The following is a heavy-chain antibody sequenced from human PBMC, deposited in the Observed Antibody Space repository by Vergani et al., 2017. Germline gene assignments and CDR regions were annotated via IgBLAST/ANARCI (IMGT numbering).Heavy chain of an antibody. CDR2: IIPIFGTA. V-gene: IGHV1-69*01. D-gene: IGHD1-26*01. Sequence: QVQLVQSGAEVKKPGSSVKVSCKASGGTFSSYAISWVRQAPGQGLEWMGGIIPIFGTAHYAQKFQGRVTITADESTSTAYIELSSLRSEDTAVYYCARGGSGSYYIPGGYYFDYWGQGTLVTVSS. CDR3: ARGGSGSYYIPGGYYFDY. J-gene: IGHJ4*02. CDR1: GGTFSSYA.